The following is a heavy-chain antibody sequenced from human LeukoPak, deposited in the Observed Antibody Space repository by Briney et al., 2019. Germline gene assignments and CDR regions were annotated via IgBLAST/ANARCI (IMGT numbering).Heavy chain of an antibody. V-gene: IGHV3-21*01. J-gene: IGHJ4*02. D-gene: IGHD1-26*01. CDR3: ARAAVGATGLFDY. Sequence: GGSLRLSCAASGFTFSSYSMNWVRQAPGKGLEWVSSISSSSYIYYADSVKGRFTISRDNAKNSLYLQMNSLRAEDTAVYYCARAAVGATGLFDYWGQGTLVTVSS. CDR1: GFTFSSYS. CDR2: ISSSSYI.